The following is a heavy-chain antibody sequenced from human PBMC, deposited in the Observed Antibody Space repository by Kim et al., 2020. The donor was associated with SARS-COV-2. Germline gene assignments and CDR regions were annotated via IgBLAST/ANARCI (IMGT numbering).Heavy chain of an antibody. J-gene: IGHJ3*02. V-gene: IGHV3-30*02. CDR3: AKAQGGNYYDAFDM. Sequence: ANSMKGRFTISRDNSKYTLYLQVNSLRAEDTAVYYCAKAQGGNYYDAFDMWGQGTMVTVSS. D-gene: IGHD3-16*01.